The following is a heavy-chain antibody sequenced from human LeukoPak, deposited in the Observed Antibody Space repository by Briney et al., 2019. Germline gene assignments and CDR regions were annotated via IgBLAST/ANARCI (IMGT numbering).Heavy chain of an antibody. V-gene: IGHV4-34*01. CDR1: GGSYSGYY. CDR2: INHSGST. D-gene: IGHD4-11*01. CDR3: ARRTTVTIPFGY. Sequence: PSETLSLTCAVYGGSYSGYYWSWIRQPPGKGLEWSGEINHSGSTNYNPSLKSRVTMSVDKSKNQFSLKLSSVTAADTAVYYCARRTTVTIPFGYWGQGTLVTVSS. J-gene: IGHJ4*02.